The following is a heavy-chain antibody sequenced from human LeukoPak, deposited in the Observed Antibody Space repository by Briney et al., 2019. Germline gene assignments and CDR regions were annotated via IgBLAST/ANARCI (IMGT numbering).Heavy chain of an antibody. D-gene: IGHD3-3*01. Sequence: ASVKVSCEASGGTFSSYAISWVRQAPGQGLEWMGGIIPIFGTANYAQKFQGRVTITADESTSTAYMELSSLRSEDTAVYYCARADTIWSGYLVWGQGTLVTVSS. CDR1: GGTFSSYA. J-gene: IGHJ4*02. V-gene: IGHV1-69*13. CDR2: IIPIFGTA. CDR3: ARADTIWSGYLV.